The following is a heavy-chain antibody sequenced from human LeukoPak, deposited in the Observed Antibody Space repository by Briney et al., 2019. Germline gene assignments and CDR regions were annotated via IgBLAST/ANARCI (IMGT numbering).Heavy chain of an antibody. CDR1: GYTFTGYY. J-gene: IGHJ4*02. CDR3: AILGVGYCSGGSCYPDYYFDY. D-gene: IGHD2-15*01. CDR2: INPNGGGT. Sequence: ASVKVSCKASGYTFTGYYMHWVRQAPGQGLEWMGWINPNGGGTNYAQKFQGRVTMTRDTSISTAYMELSRLRSDDTAVYYCAILGVGYCSGGSCYPDYYFDYWGQGTLVTVSS. V-gene: IGHV1-2*02.